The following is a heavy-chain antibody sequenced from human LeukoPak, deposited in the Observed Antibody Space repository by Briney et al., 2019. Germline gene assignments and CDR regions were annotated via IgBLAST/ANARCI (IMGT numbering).Heavy chain of an antibody. D-gene: IGHD3-22*01. CDR2: IKQDGSEK. J-gene: IGHJ4*02. Sequence: GGSLRLSCAASGFTFSSYWMSWVRQAPGKGLEWVANIKQDGSEKYYVDSVKGRFTISRDNAKNSLYLQMNSLRAEDTAVYYCATSQDPYYYDSSGYYYWGQGTLVTVSS. CDR1: GFTFSSYW. V-gene: IGHV3-7*03. CDR3: ATSQDPYYYDSSGYYY.